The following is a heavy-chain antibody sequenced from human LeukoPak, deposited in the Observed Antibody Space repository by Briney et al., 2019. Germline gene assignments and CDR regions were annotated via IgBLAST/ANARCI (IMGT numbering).Heavy chain of an antibody. V-gene: IGHV5-10-1*01. Sequence: GESLKISCKTSGYTFTNYWITWVRQMPGKGLEWLGRIAPSDSYTRYSPSFQGHVTISADKSISTAYLQWSSLKASDTAMYYCARLLFGDSYSDYWGQGTQDTVFS. CDR2: IAPSDSYT. CDR3: ARLLFGDSYSDY. CDR1: GYTFTNYW. D-gene: IGHD4-17*01. J-gene: IGHJ4*02.